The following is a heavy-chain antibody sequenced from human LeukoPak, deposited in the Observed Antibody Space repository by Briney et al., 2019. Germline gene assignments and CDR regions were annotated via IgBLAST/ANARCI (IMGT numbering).Heavy chain of an antibody. V-gene: IGHV1-2*02. J-gene: IGHJ6*03. Sequence: ASVKVSCKASGYTFTGYYMHWVRQAPGQGLEWMGWINPNSGGTNYAKKFQGRVTMTRDTSISTAYMELSRLRSDDTAVYYCARVLEYSSSSRTYYYYYYMDVWGKGTTVTVSS. CDR1: GYTFTGYY. D-gene: IGHD6-6*01. CDR3: ARVLEYSSSSRTYYYYYYMDV. CDR2: INPNSGGT.